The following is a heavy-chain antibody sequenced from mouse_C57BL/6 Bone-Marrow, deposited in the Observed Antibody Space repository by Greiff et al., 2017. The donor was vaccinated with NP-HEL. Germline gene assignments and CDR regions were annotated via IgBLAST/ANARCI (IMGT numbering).Heavy chain of an antibody. V-gene: IGHV1-54*01. J-gene: IGHJ3*01. CDR1: GYAFTNYL. CDR3: ATEGDYDEERIAY. Sequence: QVQLQQSGAELVRPGTSVKVSCKASGYAFTNYLIGWVKQRTGQGLEWIGVINPGSGGTNYNEKFKGKATLTADKSSSTAYMQLRSLTSEDSAVYYGATEGDYDEERIAYWGQGTLVTVSA. CDR2: INPGSGGT. D-gene: IGHD2-4*01.